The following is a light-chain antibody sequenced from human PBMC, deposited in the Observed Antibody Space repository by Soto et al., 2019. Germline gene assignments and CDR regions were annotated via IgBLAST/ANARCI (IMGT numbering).Light chain of an antibody. V-gene: IGKV3-15*01. CDR2: GAS. Sequence: EIVMTQSPATLSVSPGERATLSCRASQSVNSNLAWYQQKPGQAPRLLIYGASTRATGIPARFSGSGSGTEFTLTISSLQSEDFAIFFCQHYNEWPLPFGGGTKVDIK. CDR1: QSVNSN. J-gene: IGKJ4*01. CDR3: QHYNEWPLP.